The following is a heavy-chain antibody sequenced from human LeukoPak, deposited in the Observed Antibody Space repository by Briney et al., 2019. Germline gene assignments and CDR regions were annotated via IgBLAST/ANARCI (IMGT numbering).Heavy chain of an antibody. J-gene: IGHJ5*02. CDR3: AHDRAGIGFDP. D-gene: IGHD3-22*01. CDR2: IYWNDDK. Sequence: SGPTLVNPTQTLXLTCTFSGFSLSTTGVGVTWVRQPPGKALEWLALIYWNDDKHYSPSLKTRLTITKDTSKNQVVLTMTNMDPVDTATYYCAHDRAGIGFDPWGQGTLVTVSS. CDR1: GFSLSTTGVG. V-gene: IGHV2-5*01.